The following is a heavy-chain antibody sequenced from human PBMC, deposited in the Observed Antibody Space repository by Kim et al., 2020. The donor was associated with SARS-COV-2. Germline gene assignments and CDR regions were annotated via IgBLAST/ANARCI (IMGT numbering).Heavy chain of an antibody. CDR2: IYYSGST. D-gene: IGHD3-22*01. J-gene: IGHJ3*02. CDR1: GGSISSGGYY. V-gene: IGHV4-31*03. Sequence: SETLSLTCTVSGGSISSGGYYWSWIRQHPGKGLEWIGYIYYSGSTYYNPSLKSRVTMSVDTSKNQFSLKLSSVTAADTAVYYCARRSSGYYDAFDIWGQGTMVTVSS. CDR3: ARRSSGYYDAFDI.